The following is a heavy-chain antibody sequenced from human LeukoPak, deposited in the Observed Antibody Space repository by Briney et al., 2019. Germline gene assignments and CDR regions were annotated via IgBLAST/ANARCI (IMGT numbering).Heavy chain of an antibody. Sequence: SVKVSCKASGGTFSSYAISWVRQAPGQGLEWMGRIIPIFGTANYAQKFQGRVTITTDESTSTAYMELSSLRSEDTAVYYCAVAPDYYYYYMDVWGKGTTVTVSS. V-gene: IGHV1-69*05. CDR1: GGTFSSYA. CDR2: IIPIFGTA. D-gene: IGHD2-15*01. J-gene: IGHJ6*03. CDR3: AVAPDYYYYYMDV.